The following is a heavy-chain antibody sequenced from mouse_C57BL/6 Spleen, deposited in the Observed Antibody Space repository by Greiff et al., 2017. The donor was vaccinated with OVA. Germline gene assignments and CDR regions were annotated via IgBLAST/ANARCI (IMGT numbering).Heavy chain of an antibody. D-gene: IGHD1-1*01. CDR3: ERGTYDYAGYAMDY. CDR1: GFTFSSYT. CDR2: ISGGGGNT. Sequence: EVLLVESGGGLVKPGGSLKLSCAASGFTFSSYTMSWVRQTPEQRLAWVATISGGGGNTYYPASVKGRFTISRNNAKNTRYLQMSSLRSEDTALDDGERGTYDYAGYAMDYWGQGTSVTVSS. V-gene: IGHV5-9*01. J-gene: IGHJ4*01.